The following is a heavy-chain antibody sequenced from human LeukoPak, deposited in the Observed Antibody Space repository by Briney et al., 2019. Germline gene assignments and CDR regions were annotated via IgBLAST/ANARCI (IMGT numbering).Heavy chain of an antibody. D-gene: IGHD2-2*01. Sequence: SETLSLTCTVTGGSISSGTYYWSWIRQPAGQRLEWIGRIYSSGSTNYNPSLKSRVTISLDTSKNQFSLKLTSVTAADTAVYYCARSKAHLSTSWYGNWFDPWGQGTLVTVSS. CDR1: GGSISSGTYY. V-gene: IGHV4-61*02. J-gene: IGHJ5*02. CDR3: ARSKAHLSTSWYGNWFDP. CDR2: IYSSGST.